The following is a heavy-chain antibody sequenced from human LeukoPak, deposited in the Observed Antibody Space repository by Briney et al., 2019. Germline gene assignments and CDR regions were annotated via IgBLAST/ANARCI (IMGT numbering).Heavy chain of an antibody. V-gene: IGHV3-9*01. CDR2: ISWNSRSI. CDR3: AKDSRSLSVATINY. J-gene: IGHJ4*02. Sequence: GGSLRLSCAASGFTFDDYAMHWVRQAPGKGLEWVSSISWNSRSIGYADSVKGRFTISRDNAKNSLYLQMNSLRAEDTAFYYCAKDSRSLSVATINYWGQGTLVTVSS. D-gene: IGHD5-24*01. CDR1: GFTFDDYA.